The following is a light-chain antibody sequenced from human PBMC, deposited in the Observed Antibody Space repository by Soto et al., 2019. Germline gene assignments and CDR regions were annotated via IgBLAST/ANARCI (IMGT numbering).Light chain of an antibody. CDR1: QSISSY. CDR3: QQSYSTPFT. V-gene: IGKV1-39*01. CDR2: AAS. Sequence: DIQMTQSPSSLSASIGDSVTITCRASQSISSYLNWYQQKPGKAPKLLIYAASRLQSGVPSRFSGSGSGTDFTLTISSLQPEDFATYYCQQSYSTPFTFGGGTKVEIK. J-gene: IGKJ4*01.